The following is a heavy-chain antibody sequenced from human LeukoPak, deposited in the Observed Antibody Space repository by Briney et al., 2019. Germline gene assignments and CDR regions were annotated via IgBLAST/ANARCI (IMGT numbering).Heavy chain of an antibody. CDR3: AREYCSSTSCYPMDY. D-gene: IGHD2-2*01. J-gene: IGHJ4*02. CDR2: ISSSGSTI. CDR1: GFTFSSYE. V-gene: IGHV3-48*03. Sequence: GGSLRLFCAASGFTFSSYEMNWVRQAPGKGLEWVSYISSSGSTIYYADSVKGRFTISRDNAKNSLYLQMNSLRAEDTAVYYCAREYCSSTSCYPMDYWGQGTLVTVSS.